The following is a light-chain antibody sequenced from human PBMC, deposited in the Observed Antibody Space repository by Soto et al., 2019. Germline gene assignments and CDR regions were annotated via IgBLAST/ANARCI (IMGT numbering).Light chain of an antibody. J-gene: IGKJ1*01. CDR3: QHYNIYLEA. Sequence: IQMTQSPSTLSVSLVDRVTSTFLASQTISSWLAWYQQKPGKAPKLLIYKASTLKSGVPSRFSGSGSGTEFTLTISSLQPDDFATYYCQHYNIYLEAFGQGTMVDIK. V-gene: IGKV1-5*03. CDR2: KAS. CDR1: QTISSW.